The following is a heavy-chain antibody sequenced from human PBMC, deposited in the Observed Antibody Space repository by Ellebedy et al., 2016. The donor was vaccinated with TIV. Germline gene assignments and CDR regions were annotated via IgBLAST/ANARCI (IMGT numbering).Heavy chain of an antibody. J-gene: IGHJ5*02. Sequence: GESLKISCAASGFNFRSYWMAWVRQAPGKGLEWVANIYQDGSDQYYVDSVKGRFTISRDNANKLLFLQMNSLRVEDTAVYYCARRGSYGDYAVQVNPWFDPWGQGTLVTVSS. CDR2: IYQDGSDQ. CDR1: GFNFRSYW. CDR3: ARRGSYGDYAVQVNPWFDP. D-gene: IGHD4-17*01. V-gene: IGHV3-7*01.